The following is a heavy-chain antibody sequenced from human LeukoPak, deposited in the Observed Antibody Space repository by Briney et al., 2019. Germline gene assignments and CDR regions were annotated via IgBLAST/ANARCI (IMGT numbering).Heavy chain of an antibody. D-gene: IGHD6-6*01. CDR1: GFTFSSYA. J-gene: IGHJ4*02. CDR2: ISGSGGST. V-gene: IGHV3-23*01. CDR3: AKDLYINEYSSSSIFDY. Sequence: TGGSLRLSCAASGFTFSSYAMSWVRQAPGKGLEWVSAISGSGGSTYYADSVKGRFTISRDNSKNTLYLQMNSLRAEDTAVCYCAKDLYINEYSSSSIFDYWGQGTLVTVSS.